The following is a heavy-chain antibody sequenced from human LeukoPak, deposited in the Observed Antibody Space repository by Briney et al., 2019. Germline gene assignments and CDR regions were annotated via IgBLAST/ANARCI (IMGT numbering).Heavy chain of an antibody. Sequence: GGSLRLSCAASGFTFSSNWMSWVRQAPGKGLEWVANIKQDGSEKYYVDSVKGRFTISRDNAKNSLYLQMNSLRAEDTAVYYCASDPDRGRVPYSRWFDPWGQGTLVTVSS. D-gene: IGHD3-16*01. CDR2: IKQDGSEK. V-gene: IGHV3-7*01. J-gene: IGHJ5*02. CDR3: ASDPDRGRVPYSRWFDP. CDR1: GFTFSSNW.